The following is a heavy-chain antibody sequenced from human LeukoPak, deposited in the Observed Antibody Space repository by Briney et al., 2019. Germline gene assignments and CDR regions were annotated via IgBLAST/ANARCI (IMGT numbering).Heavy chain of an antibody. J-gene: IGHJ4*02. V-gene: IGHV3-74*01. CDR2: IDSDGKII. Sequence: GGSLRLSCAASGFIFTNYWMHWVRQAPGKGLVWVARIDSDGKIITYADSMKGRFTISRDNAKNTLYLQMSSLRVDDTAVYYCVGGLGDYWGQGTLVTVSS. D-gene: IGHD1-26*01. CDR1: GFIFTNYW. CDR3: VGGLGDY.